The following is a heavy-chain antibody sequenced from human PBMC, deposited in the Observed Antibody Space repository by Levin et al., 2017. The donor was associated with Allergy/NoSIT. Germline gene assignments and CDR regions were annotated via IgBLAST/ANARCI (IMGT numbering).Heavy chain of an antibody. Sequence: TSETLSLTCTVSGGSITTGAYCWSWIRQHPGRGLEWIGYMDYSGSTYYNPSLKSRVSISVDTSKNQFSLKLSSVTAADTAVYYCARDPVSFRYSHGDWGQGTLVTVSS. CDR3: ARDPVSFRYSHGD. J-gene: IGHJ4*02. CDR2: MDYSGST. V-gene: IGHV4-31*03. D-gene: IGHD5-18*01. CDR1: GGSITTGAYC.